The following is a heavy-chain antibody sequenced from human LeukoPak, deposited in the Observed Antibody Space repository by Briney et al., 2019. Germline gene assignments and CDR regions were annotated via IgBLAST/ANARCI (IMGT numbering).Heavy chain of an antibody. D-gene: IGHD5-12*01. CDR3: ARATSPIAYDWNS. CDR2: IDPSGPSV. CDR1: GYSFTNYK. Sequence: ASVKVSCKASGYSFTNYKIHWLRQAPGQGLQWMGIIDPSGPSVTYAQIFQGRLIVTRDTSTSTIYMQLSSLRSEDTAMYYCARATSPIAYDWNSWGQGTLVTVSS. V-gene: IGHV1-46*01. J-gene: IGHJ4*02.